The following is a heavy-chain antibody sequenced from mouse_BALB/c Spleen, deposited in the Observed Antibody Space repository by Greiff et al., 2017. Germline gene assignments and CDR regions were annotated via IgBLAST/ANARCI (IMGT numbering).Heavy chain of an antibody. V-gene: IGHV1-9*01. J-gene: IGHJ4*01. CDR3: ARQNVLRIYYAMDY. D-gene: IGHD1-1*01. CDR1: GYTFSSYW. CDR2: ILPGSGST. Sequence: QVQLQQSGAELMKPGASVKISCKATGYTFSSYWIEWVKQRPGHGLEWIGEILPGSGSTNYNEKFKGKATFTADTSSNTAYMQLSSLTSEDSAVYYCARQNVLRIYYAMDYWGQGTSVTVSS.